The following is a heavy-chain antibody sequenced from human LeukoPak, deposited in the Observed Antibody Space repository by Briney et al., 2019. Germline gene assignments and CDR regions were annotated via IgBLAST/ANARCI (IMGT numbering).Heavy chain of an antibody. CDR1: GYTLTELS. CDR3: ATDALSSSWYSPFFDY. D-gene: IGHD6-13*01. V-gene: IGHV1-24*01. J-gene: IGHJ4*02. Sequence: ASVKVSCKVSGYTLTELSMHWVRQAPGKGLEWMGGFDPQDGEKIYAQKFQGRVTMTEDTSTDTAYMELSSLRSEDTAVYYCATDALSSSWYSPFFDYWGQGTLVTVSS. CDR2: FDPQDGEK.